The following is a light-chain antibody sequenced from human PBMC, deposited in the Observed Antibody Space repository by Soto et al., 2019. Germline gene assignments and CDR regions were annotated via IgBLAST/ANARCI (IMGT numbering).Light chain of an antibody. V-gene: IGLV2-8*01. CDR2: EVS. CDR3: SSYAGSNNF. J-gene: IGLJ1*01. Sequence: QSVLTQPPSASGSPGQSGTISCTGTSSDVGGYNYVSWYQQHPGKAPKLMIYEVSKRPSGVPDRFSGSKSGNTASLTVSGLQAEDEADYYCSSYAGSNNFFGTGTKVTVL. CDR1: SSDVGGYNY.